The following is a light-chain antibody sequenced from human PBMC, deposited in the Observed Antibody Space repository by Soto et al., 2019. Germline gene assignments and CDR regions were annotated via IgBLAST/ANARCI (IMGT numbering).Light chain of an antibody. CDR1: SGHSSYA. CDR2: LNSDGSH. Sequence: QPVLTQSPSASASLGASVKLTCTLSSGHSSYAIAWHQQQPEKGPRYLMKLNSDGSHSKGDGIPDRFSGSSSGAERYLTISSLQSEDEADYSCQTWGTGINVVFGGGTQLTVL. V-gene: IGLV4-69*01. CDR3: QTWGTGINVV. J-gene: IGLJ2*01.